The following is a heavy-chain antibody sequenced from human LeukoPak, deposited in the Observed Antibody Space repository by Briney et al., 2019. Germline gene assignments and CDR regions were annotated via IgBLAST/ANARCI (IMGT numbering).Heavy chain of an antibody. Sequence: ASVKVSCKASGYIFTGYYLFWVRQAPGQGLEWMGWINPNGGATRYAQKFQGRVTLTCDTSIRTTYMELSSLTSDDTAVYYCARDEXYSDADHHYPDLGYWGQGTLVTVSS. CDR2: INPNGGAT. D-gene: IGHD3-16*01. V-gene: IGHV1-2*02. J-gene: IGHJ4*02. CDR3: ARDEXYSDADHHYPDLGY. CDR1: GYIFTGYY.